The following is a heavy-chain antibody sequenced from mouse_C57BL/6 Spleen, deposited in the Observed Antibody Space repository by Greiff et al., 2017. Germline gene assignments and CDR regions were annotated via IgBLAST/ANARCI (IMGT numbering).Heavy chain of an antibody. CDR2: ISDGGSYT. Sequence: DVQLVESGGGLVKPGGSLKLSCAASGFTFSSYAMSWVRQTPEKRLEWVATISDGGSYTYYPDNVKGRFTISRDNAKNNLYLQMSHLKSEDTAMYYCARDKSNYDYFDYWGQGTTLTVSS. CDR3: ARDKSNYDYFDY. V-gene: IGHV5-4*01. J-gene: IGHJ2*01. D-gene: IGHD2-5*01. CDR1: GFTFSSYA.